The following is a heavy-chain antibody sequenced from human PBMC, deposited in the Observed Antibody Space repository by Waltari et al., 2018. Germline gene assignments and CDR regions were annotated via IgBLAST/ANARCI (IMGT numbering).Heavy chain of an antibody. Sequence: EVQLLETGGGLIQPGGSLRLSCAASGFTFSAYAMAWIRQAPGKGLEWASIIGSGGYPTCYADSVKGRFTISRDNSQNMLYLQMDSLRAEDTAIYFCAKSLRLFVTDTYYDRFFDPWGRGTLVTVS. J-gene: IGHJ2*01. CDR1: GFTFSAYA. CDR2: IGSGGYPT. D-gene: IGHD3-3*01. CDR3: AKSLRLFVTDTYYDRFFDP. V-gene: IGHV3-23*01.